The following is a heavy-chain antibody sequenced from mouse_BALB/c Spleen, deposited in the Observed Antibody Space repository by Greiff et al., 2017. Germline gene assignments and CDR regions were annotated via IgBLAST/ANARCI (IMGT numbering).Heavy chain of an antibody. CDR2: IDPANGNT. CDR3: AKSLNFDY. V-gene: IGHV14-3*02. D-gene: IGHD6-2*01. Sequence: EVQLQQSGAELVKPGASVKLSCTASGFNIKDTYMHWVKQRPEQGLEWIGRIDPANGNTKYDPKFQGKATITADTSSNTAYLQLSSLTSEDTAVYYCAKSLNFDYWGQGTTLTVSS. CDR1: GFNIKDTY. J-gene: IGHJ2*01.